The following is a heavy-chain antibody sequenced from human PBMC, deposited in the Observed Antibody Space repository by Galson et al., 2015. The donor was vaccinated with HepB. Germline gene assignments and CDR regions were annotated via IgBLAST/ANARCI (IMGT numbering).Heavy chain of an antibody. V-gene: IGHV3-9*01. CDR2: ISWNSGSI. J-gene: IGHJ6*02. Sequence: SLRLSCAASGFTFDDYAMHWVRQAPGKGLEWVSGISWNSGSIGYADSVKDRFTISRDNAKNSLYLQMNSLRAEDTALYYCAKDFGGIAAAGTNYGMDVWGQGTTVTVSS. CDR1: GFTFDDYA. CDR3: AKDFGGIAAAGTNYGMDV. D-gene: IGHD6-13*01.